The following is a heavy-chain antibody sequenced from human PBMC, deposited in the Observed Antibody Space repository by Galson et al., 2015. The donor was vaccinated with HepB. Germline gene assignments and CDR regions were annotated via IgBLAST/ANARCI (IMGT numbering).Heavy chain of an antibody. CDR3: ARANLAAGLYYYYGMDV. CDR2: ISAYNGNT. D-gene: IGHD1-14*01. V-gene: IGHV1-18*01. Sequence: VRQAPGQGLEWMGWISAYNGNTNYAQKLQGRVTMTTDTSTSTAYMELRSLRSDDTAVYYCARANLAAGLYYYYGMDVWGQGTTVTVSS. J-gene: IGHJ6*02.